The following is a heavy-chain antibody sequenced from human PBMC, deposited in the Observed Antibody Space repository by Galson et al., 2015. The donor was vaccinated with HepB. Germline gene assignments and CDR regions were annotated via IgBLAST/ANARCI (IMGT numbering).Heavy chain of an antibody. Sequence: SVKVSCKASGYTFTGYYIHWVRQAPGQGLEWMGRINPNTGGTKYAQKFQGRVTMTRDTSINTAYMELSRLRFDDTVVYYCARDSGSYPNHFDYRGQGTLVIVSS. D-gene: IGHD1-26*01. CDR1: GYTFTGYY. V-gene: IGHV1-2*05. CDR2: INPNTGGT. CDR3: ARDSGSYPNHFDY. J-gene: IGHJ4*02.